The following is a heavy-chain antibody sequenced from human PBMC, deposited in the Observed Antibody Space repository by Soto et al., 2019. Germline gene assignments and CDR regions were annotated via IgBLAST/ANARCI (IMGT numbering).Heavy chain of an antibody. CDR2: ISSSSSYI. V-gene: IGHV3-21*01. CDR1: GFTFSSYS. D-gene: IGHD6-13*01. Sequence: GGSLRLSCAASGFTFSSYSMNWVRQAPGKGLEWVSSISSSSSYIYYADSVKGRFTISRDNAKNSLYLQMNSLRAEDTAVYYCGAIAAAETNWFDPWGQGTLVTVSS. CDR3: GAIAAAETNWFDP. J-gene: IGHJ5*02.